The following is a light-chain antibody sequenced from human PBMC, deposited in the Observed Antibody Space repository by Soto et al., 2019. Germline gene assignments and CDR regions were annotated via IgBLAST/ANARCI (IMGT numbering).Light chain of an antibody. CDR2: AAS. CDR1: QSIDIY. V-gene: IGKV1-39*01. J-gene: IGKJ3*01. Sequence: DIQITQSPSSLSASVGDRVTIFCRASQSIDIYLNWYQQKPGKAPKLLIYAASSFPSGVPSRFSGSGSGTDFSLTISSLQPEDFATYFCQQSYRNPFTFGPGTRVEIK. CDR3: QQSYRNPFT.